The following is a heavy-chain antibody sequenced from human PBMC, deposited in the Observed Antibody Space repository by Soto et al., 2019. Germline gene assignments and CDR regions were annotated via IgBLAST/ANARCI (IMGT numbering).Heavy chain of an antibody. D-gene: IGHD2-15*01. CDR3: ARFVRSCSDNTCYTRADV. J-gene: IGHJ6*02. Sequence: QVQLQESGPGLVKPSETLSLTCTVSGGSVSSDTHYWSWIRQPPGKPLEWIGFIYSSGSTNYNPSLRIRVTMSVDTYKNRFTLKLTLAMVANPAVYHCARFVRSCSDNTCYTRADVWGQGTTVTVSS. CDR2: IYSSGST. V-gene: IGHV4-61*01. CDR1: GGSVSSDTHY.